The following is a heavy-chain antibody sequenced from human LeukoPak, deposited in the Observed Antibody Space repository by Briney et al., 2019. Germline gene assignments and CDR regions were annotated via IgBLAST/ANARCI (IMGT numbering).Heavy chain of an antibody. V-gene: IGHV3-21*01. D-gene: IGHD3-16*01. CDR2: ISSSSSYI. J-gene: IGHJ3*02. CDR1: GFTFSSYW. Sequence: GGSLRLSCAASGFTFSSYWMHWVRQAPGKGLVWVSSISSSSSYIYYADSVKGRFTISRDNAKNSLYLQMNSLRAEDTAVYYCARDQPLGDDAFDIWGQGTMVTVSS. CDR3: ARDQPLGDDAFDI.